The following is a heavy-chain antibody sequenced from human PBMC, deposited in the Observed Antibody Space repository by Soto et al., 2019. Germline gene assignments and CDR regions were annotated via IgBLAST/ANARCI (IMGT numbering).Heavy chain of an antibody. CDR1: GGTFSSYA. CDR2: IIPIFGTA. D-gene: IGHD2-2*01. J-gene: IGHJ3*02. CDR3: ARVRDIVVVPAALPDAFDI. V-gene: IGHV1-69*13. Sequence: SVKVSCKASGGTFSSYAISWVRQAPGQGLEWMGGIIPIFGTANYAQKFQGRVTITADESTSTAYMELSSLRSEDTAVYYCARVRDIVVVPAALPDAFDIWGQGTMVTV.